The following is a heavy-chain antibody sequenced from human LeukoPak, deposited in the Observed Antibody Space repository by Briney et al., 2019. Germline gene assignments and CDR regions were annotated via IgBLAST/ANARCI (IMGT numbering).Heavy chain of an antibody. Sequence: SVKVSCKASGGTFSSYAISWVRQAPGQGLEWMGRIIPILGIANYAQKLQGRVTMTTDTSTSTAYMELRSLRSDDTAVYYCTRALTTAKVDYWGQGTLVTVSS. CDR3: TRALTTAKVDY. D-gene: IGHD5-18*01. CDR2: IIPILGIA. V-gene: IGHV1-69*04. CDR1: GGTFSSYA. J-gene: IGHJ4*02.